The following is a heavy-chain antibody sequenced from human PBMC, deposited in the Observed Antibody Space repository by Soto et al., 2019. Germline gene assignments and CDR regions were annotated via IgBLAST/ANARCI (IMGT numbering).Heavy chain of an antibody. D-gene: IGHD6-13*01. J-gene: IGHJ5*02. CDR3: ARRGTAGTAFGWFDP. CDR1: GYTFTSYA. V-gene: IGHV1-3*01. Sequence: ASVKVSCKASGYTFTSYAMHWVRQAPGQRLEWMGWINAGNGNTKYSQKFQGRVTITRDTSASTAYMELSSLRSEDTAVYYCARRGTAGTAFGWFDPWGQGTLVTVSS. CDR2: INAGNGNT.